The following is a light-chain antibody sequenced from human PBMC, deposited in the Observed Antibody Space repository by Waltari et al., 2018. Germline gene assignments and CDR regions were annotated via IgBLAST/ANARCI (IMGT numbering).Light chain of an antibody. CDR1: KVGDKS. Sequence: SYEVTQPPSVSVSPGQTATITCSGDKVGDKSVCWYQQKAGQSPVLLIYRDNMRPSGMRERFSGSNSGKTATRTISGTQALDEADYHGQAWDSGIVFGGGTKLTVL. CDR3: QAWDSGIV. V-gene: IGLV3-1*01. CDR2: RDN. J-gene: IGLJ2*01.